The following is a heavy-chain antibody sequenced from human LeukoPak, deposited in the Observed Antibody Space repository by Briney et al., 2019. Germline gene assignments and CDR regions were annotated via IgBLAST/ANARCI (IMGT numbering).Heavy chain of an antibody. CDR3: ARGPEFTVTTEDYFDY. D-gene: IGHD4-17*01. J-gene: IGHJ4*02. V-gene: IGHV1-8*01. CDR2: MNPNSGNT. CDR1: GYTFTSYD. Sequence: ASVKVSCKASGYTFTSYDINWVRQATGQGLEWMGWMNPNSGNTGYAQKFQGRVTMTRNTSISTAYMELCSLRSEDTAVYYCARGPEFTVTTEDYFDYWGQGTLVTVSS.